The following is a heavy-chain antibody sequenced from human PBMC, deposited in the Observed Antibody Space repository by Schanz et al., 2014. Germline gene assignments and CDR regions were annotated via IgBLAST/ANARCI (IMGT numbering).Heavy chain of an antibody. CDR1: TFTFDHYA. J-gene: IGHJ4*02. Sequence: EVQLVESGGGLVQPGGSLRLSCSASTFTFDHYAMTWIRQAPGKGLEWLSYISDSGTYTNYADSVKGRFTISRDNSKNTLYLQMNSLRAEDTAVYYCANNWNLDYWGQGTLVTVSS. V-gene: IGHV3-23*04. D-gene: IGHD1-20*01. CDR2: ISDSGTYT. CDR3: ANNWNLDY.